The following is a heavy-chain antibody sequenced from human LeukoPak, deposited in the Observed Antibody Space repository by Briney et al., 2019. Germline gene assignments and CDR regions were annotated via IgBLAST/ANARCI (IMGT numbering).Heavy chain of an antibody. V-gene: IGHV3-48*03. CDR1: GFTFSSYE. CDR2: ISSGGTTI. CDR3: GAGRQFVGAFDI. Sequence: PGGSLRLSCAASGFTFSSYELYWVRQAPGKGLEWVSYISSGGTTIKYADSVKGQFTISRDDAKKSLYLQMNSLRAEDTAIYYCGAGRQFVGAFDIWGQGTLATVSS. J-gene: IGHJ3*02. D-gene: IGHD3-10*01.